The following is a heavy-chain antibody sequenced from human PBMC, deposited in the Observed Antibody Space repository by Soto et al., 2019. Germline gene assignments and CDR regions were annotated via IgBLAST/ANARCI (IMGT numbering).Heavy chain of an antibody. CDR3: AKAVSLVGATFSDY. Sequence: GGSLRLSCAASGFTFSSYAMSWVRQAPGKGLEWVSALSGSGGSTYYADSVKGRFTISRDNSKNTLYLQMNSLRAEDTAVYYCAKAVSLVGATFSDYWGQGTLVTVSS. D-gene: IGHD1-26*01. J-gene: IGHJ4*02. CDR2: LSGSGGST. CDR1: GFTFSSYA. V-gene: IGHV3-23*01.